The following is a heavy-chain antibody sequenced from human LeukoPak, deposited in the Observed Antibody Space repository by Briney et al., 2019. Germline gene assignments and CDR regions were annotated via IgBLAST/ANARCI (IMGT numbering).Heavy chain of an antibody. D-gene: IGHD3-10*02. Sequence: SETLSLTCAVYGGSFSGYYWSWIRQPPGKGLEWIGEINHSGSTNYNPSLKSRVTISVDTSKDQFSLKLSSVTAADTAVYYCARALMSPISIWGQGTMVTVSS. V-gene: IGHV4-34*01. CDR2: INHSGST. CDR3: ARALMSPISI. CDR1: GGSFSGYY. J-gene: IGHJ3*02.